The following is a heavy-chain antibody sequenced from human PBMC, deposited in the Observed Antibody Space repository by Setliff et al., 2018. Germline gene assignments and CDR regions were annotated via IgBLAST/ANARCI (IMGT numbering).Heavy chain of an antibody. CDR2: ISNDDTKK. CDR1: GFTFRPYI. Sequence: GGSLRLSCAASGFTFRPYIIHWVRQAPGKGLEWVALISNDDTKKYFADSVKGRFTISRDSSRNTLYLQMSSLRPEDTALYYCARSTETFSGEDFYFFYYMDVWGKGTTVTVSS. CDR3: ARSTETFSGEDFYFFYYMDV. D-gene: IGHD4-4*01. J-gene: IGHJ6*03. V-gene: IGHV3-30*03.